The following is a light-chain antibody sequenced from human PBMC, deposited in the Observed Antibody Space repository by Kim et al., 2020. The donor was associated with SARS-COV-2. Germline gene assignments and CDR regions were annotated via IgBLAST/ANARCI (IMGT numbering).Light chain of an antibody. CDR3: ATWDDSLDGWV. CDR1: NSNIGSNT. CDR2: SYD. V-gene: IGLV1-44*01. Sequence: GQRVTISCSGSNSNIGSNTVDWYQQLPGTAPKLLIYSYDLRPSGVPDRFSGSKSGTSASLAISGLQSEDEADYYCATWDDSLDGWVFGGGTQLTVL. J-gene: IGLJ3*02.